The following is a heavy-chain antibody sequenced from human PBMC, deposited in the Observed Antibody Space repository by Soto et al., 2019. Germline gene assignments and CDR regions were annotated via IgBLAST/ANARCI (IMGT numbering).Heavy chain of an antibody. D-gene: IGHD3-3*01. CDR1: GFTFSDYY. CDR3: AADSKGVTIFGVVGWFDP. V-gene: IGHV3-11*01. Sequence: QVQLVESGGGLVKPGGSLRLSCAASGFTFSDYYMSWIRQAPGKGLEWVSYISSSGSTIYYADSVKGRFTISRDNAKNSLYLQMNSLRAEDPAVYYCAADSKGVTIFGVVGWFDPWGQGTLVTVSS. J-gene: IGHJ5*02. CDR2: ISSSGSTI.